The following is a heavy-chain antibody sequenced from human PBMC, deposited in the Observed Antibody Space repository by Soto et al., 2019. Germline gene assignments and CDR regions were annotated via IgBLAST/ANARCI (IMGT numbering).Heavy chain of an antibody. V-gene: IGHV4-34*01. CDR2: INHSGST. Sequence: SETLSLTCAVYGGSFSGYYWSWIRQPPGKGLEWIGEINHSGSTNYNPSLKSRVTISVDTSKNQFSLKLSSVTAADTAVYYCARAPMGPWFDPWGQGTLVTVSS. CDR1: GGSFSGYY. J-gene: IGHJ5*02. CDR3: ARAPMGPWFDP.